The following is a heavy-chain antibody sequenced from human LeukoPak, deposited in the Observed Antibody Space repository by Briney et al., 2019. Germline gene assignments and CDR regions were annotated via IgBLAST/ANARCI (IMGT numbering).Heavy chain of an antibody. D-gene: IGHD4-23*01. CDR1: GLTLSDHI. Sequence: PGGSLRLSCTASGLTLSDHIIDWVRQAPGKGLEWVGRSRRKSMSYTTEYAASVKGRFTFFRDDSQNSLYLQMNSLETEDTAVYFCTRDGGQGGNSAFDIWGQGTMVTVSS. CDR2: SRRKSMSYTT. J-gene: IGHJ3*02. CDR3: TRDGGQGGNSAFDI. V-gene: IGHV3-72*01.